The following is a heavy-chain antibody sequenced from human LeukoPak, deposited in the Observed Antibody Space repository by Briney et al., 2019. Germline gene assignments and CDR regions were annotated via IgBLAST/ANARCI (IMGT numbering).Heavy chain of an antibody. CDR3: TSPIHYGHYDYFYGTDV. CDR2: IRSKANNYAT. J-gene: IGHJ6*02. CDR1: GFTFSGSA. Sequence: PGGSLRLSCAASGFTFSGSAIHWVRQASGKGLEWVGHIRSKANNYATAYAASVKGRFTISRDDPKNTAYLQMNSLKTEDTAVYYCTSPIHYGHYDYFYGTDVWGQGTTVTASS. V-gene: IGHV3-73*01. D-gene: IGHD4-17*01.